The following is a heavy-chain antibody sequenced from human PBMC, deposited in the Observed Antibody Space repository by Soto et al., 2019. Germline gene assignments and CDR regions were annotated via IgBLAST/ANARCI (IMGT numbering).Heavy chain of an antibody. CDR2: IKSKTDGGTT. CDR1: GFTFSNAW. CDR3: TTDKGQTKRGIAVAGTSFLAIDY. D-gene: IGHD6-19*01. V-gene: IGHV3-15*07. J-gene: IGHJ4*02. Sequence: GGSLRLSCAASGFTFSNAWMNWVRQAPGKGLEWVGRIKSKTDGGTTDYAAPVKGRFTISRDDSKNTLYLQMNSLKTEDTAVYYCTTDKGQTKRGIAVAGTSFLAIDYWGQGTLVTVSS.